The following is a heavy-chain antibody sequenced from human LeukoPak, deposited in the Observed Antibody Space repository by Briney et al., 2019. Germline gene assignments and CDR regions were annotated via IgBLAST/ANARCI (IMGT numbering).Heavy chain of an antibody. CDR2: IIPIFGTA. V-gene: IGHV1-69*06. CDR3: ARDRSGVVVPAALDY. J-gene: IGHJ4*02. Sequence: SVKVSCKASGGTFSSYAMSWVRQAPGKGLEWVGGIIPIFGTANYGQKFQGRVTITADKPTSTAYMERSSRRSEATAVYYCARDRSGVVVPAALDYWGQGTLVTVSS. CDR1: GGTFSSYA. D-gene: IGHD2-2*01.